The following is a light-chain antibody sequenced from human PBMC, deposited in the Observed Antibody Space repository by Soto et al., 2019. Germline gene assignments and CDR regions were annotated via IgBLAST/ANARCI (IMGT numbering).Light chain of an antibody. J-gene: IGKJ1*01. CDR3: QQRSNWPPT. CDR1: QSVSSY. V-gene: IGKV3-11*01. Sequence: EVVLTQSPATLSLSPGERATLSCRASQSVSSYLAWYQQKPGQAPRLLIYDTSNSATGIPARFSGSGSGTDFILTISSLEPEDFAVYYRQQRSNWPPTFGQGTKVEIK. CDR2: DTS.